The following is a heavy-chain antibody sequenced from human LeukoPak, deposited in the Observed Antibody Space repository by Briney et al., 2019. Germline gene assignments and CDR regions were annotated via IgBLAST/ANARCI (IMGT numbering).Heavy chain of an antibody. V-gene: IGHV3-74*01. Sequence: GGSLRISCAASGFGFSNYWMHWVRQPSGKGLVWVSRINGDGTIINSTDSVKGRFTISRDNSKKTLYLQMNTLRAEDTAVYYCAKGPHIRTMWLFDSWGQGSLVTVSS. CDR2: INGDGTII. CDR1: GFGFSNYW. CDR3: AKGPHIRTMWLFDS. J-gene: IGHJ4*02. D-gene: IGHD1-14*01.